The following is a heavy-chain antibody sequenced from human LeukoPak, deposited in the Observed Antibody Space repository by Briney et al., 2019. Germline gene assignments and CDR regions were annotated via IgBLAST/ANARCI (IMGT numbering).Heavy chain of an antibody. V-gene: IGHV1-69*01. J-gene: IGHJ5*02. CDR2: IIPIFGTA. CDR3: ARVRAAAGTSDWFDP. CDR1: GGTFSSYA. D-gene: IGHD6-13*01. Sequence: SVKVSCKASGGTFSSYAISWVRQAPGQGLEWMGGIIPIFGTANYAQKFQGRDTITADESTSTAYMELCSLRSEDTAVYYCARVRAAAGTSDWFDPWGQGTLVTVSS.